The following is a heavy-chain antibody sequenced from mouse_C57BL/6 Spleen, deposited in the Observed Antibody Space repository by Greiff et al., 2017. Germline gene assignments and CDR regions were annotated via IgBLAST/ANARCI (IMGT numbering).Heavy chain of an antibody. CDR3: ARGGLLPYYFDY. CDR2: ISDGGSYT. CDR1: GFTFSSYA. Sequence: EVKLVESGGGLVKPGGSLKLSCAASGFTFSSYAMSWVRQTPEKRLEWVATISDGGSYTYYPDNVKGRFTISRDNAKNNLYLQMSHLKSEDTAMYYCARGGLLPYYFDYWGQGTTLTVSS. D-gene: IGHD2-3*01. J-gene: IGHJ2*01. V-gene: IGHV5-4*03.